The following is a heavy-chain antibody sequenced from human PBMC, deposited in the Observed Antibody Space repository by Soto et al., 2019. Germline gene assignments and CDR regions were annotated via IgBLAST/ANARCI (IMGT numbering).Heavy chain of an antibody. V-gene: IGHV3-74*01. CDR2: INSDGSST. CDR3: ASSLLTPFDY. CDR1: GFXFCSYW. Sequence: GGSLXLSCAASGFXFCSYWMHWVRQAPGKGLVWVSRINSDGSSTSYADSVKGRFTISRDNAKNTLYLQMNSLRAEDTAVYYCASSLLTPFDYWGQGTLVTVSS. J-gene: IGHJ4*02. D-gene: IGHD7-27*01.